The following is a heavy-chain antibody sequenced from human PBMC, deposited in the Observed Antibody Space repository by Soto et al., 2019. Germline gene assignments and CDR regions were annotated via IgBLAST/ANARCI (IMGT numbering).Heavy chain of an antibody. V-gene: IGHV3-23*01. CDR1: GFTFSNYA. D-gene: IGHD6-19*01. J-gene: IGHJ4*02. CDR2: ISGSSDHT. CDR3: AKATYSSGWRYYFDF. Sequence: EVQLLESGGGLVQPGGSLRLSCAASGFTFSNYALSWVRQAQGKGLEWVSAISGSSDHTFYADSVKGRFTISRDNSKSTLYLQVNSLRAEDTAVYYCAKATYSSGWRYYFDFWGQGTQVTVSS.